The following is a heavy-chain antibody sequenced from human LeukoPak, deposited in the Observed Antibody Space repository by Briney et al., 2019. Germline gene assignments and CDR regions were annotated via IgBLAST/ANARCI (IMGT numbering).Heavy chain of an antibody. D-gene: IGHD3-10*01. CDR1: GGSISSGSYY. Sequence: SQTLSLTCTVSGGSISSGSYYWSWIRQPAGKGLEWIGRIYTSGSTNYNPSLKSRVTISVDTSKNQFSLKLSSLTAADTAVYYCARRVGRWFGERAYYYNYMDVWGKGTTVTISS. CDR2: IYTSGST. J-gene: IGHJ6*03. CDR3: ARRVGRWFGERAYYYNYMDV. V-gene: IGHV4-61*02.